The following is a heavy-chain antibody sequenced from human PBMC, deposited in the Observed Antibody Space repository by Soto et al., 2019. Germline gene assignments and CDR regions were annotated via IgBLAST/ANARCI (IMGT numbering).Heavy chain of an antibody. V-gene: IGHV4-59*01. J-gene: IGHJ4*02. CDR3: ARGRYSYGLPFDY. CDR2: IYYSGST. CDR1: GGSISSYY. D-gene: IGHD5-18*01. Sequence: SETLSLTCTVSGGSISSYYWSWIRQPPGKGLEWIGYIYYSGSTNYNPSLKSRVTISVDTSKNQFSLKLSSVTAADTAVYYCARGRYSYGLPFDYWGQGTLVTVSS.